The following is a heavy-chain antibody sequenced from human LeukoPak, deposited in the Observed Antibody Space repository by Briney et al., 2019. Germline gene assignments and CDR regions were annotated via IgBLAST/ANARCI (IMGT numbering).Heavy chain of an antibody. CDR1: GGSFSNYY. J-gene: IGHJ4*02. CDR2: INHSGST. V-gene: IGHV4-34*01. D-gene: IGHD6-13*01. CDR3: ARDSSSWPNLDY. Sequence: NPSETLSRTCEDHGGSFSNYYWSWIRQPPGKGQEWIGEINHSGSTNYNPSLKSRVTISVDTSKRHFSLRLSSVTAADTAVYYCARDSSSWPNLDYWGQGTLVTVSS.